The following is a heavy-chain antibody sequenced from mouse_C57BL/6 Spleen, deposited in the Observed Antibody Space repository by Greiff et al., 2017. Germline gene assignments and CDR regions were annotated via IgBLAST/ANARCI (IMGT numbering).Heavy chain of an antibody. V-gene: IGHV1-52*01. CDR3: ARSTAAYYSNMDY. CDR1: GYTFTSYW. D-gene: IGHD2-5*01. CDR2: IDPSDSET. J-gene: IGHJ4*01. Sequence: QVQLQQPGAELVRPGSSVKLSCKASGYTFTSYWMHWVKQRPIQGLEWIGNIDPSDSETHYNQKFKDKATLTVDKSSSTAYMQLSSLTSEDSAVYYCARSTAAYYSNMDYWGQGTSVTVSS.